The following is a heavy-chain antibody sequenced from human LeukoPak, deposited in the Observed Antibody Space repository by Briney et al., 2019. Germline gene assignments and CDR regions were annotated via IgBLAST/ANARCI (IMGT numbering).Heavy chain of an antibody. J-gene: IGHJ4*02. Sequence: GGSLRLSCAASGFTFSSYSMNWVRQAPGKGLEWVAFIRYDGSNKYYADSVKGRFTISRDNSKNTLYLQMNSLRAEDTAVYYCGKLYDFWSGYYDFDYWGQGTLVTVSS. CDR2: IRYDGSNK. CDR3: GKLYDFWSGYYDFDY. D-gene: IGHD3-3*01. V-gene: IGHV3-30*02. CDR1: GFTFSSYS.